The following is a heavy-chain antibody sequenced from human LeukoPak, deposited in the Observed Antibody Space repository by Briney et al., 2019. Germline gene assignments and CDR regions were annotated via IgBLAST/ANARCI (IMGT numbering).Heavy chain of an antibody. V-gene: IGHV4-34*01. CDR2: MNHSGST. J-gene: IGHJ6*03. CDR1: GGSFSGYY. D-gene: IGHD2-2*01. CDR3: ASPGYCSSTSCPRVDYMDV. Sequence: PSETLSLTCAVYGGSFSGYYWSWIRQPPGKGLEWIGEMNHSGSTNYNLSLKSRVTISVDTSKNQFSLKVTSVTAADTAVYYCASPGYCSSTSCPRVDYMDVWGKGTTVTISS.